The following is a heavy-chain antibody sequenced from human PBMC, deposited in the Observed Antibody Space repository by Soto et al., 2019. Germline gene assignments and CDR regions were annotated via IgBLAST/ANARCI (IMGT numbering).Heavy chain of an antibody. CDR1: GGSISSNY. CDR3: ARYRREAVAGYTLDN. Sequence: SETLSLTCSVSGGSISSNYCTWIRQPPGKELEWIGYVYNSRSTNYNPSLKSRVTISDDTSKSQFSLKVNSKTAADTAVYYCARYRREAVAGYTLDNWGQGILVTVSS. D-gene: IGHD6-13*01. V-gene: IGHV4-59*01. J-gene: IGHJ4*02. CDR2: VYNSRST.